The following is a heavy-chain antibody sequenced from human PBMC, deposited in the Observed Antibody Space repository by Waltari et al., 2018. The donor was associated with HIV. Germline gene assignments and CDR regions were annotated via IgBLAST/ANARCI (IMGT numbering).Heavy chain of an antibody. V-gene: IGHV3-30*04. CDR1: GIIISNHA. CDR3: VRRSVIGLDL. CDR2: ITKGGGKE. J-gene: IGHJ6*02. Sequence: LVQSGGGVAQAGRSLRLSCADSGIIISNHAMHWVRQAADKRLEWVAVITKGGGKEFVKDALKGRFIISRDNAQDTLYLEMKALRVEDSGVYYCVRRSVIGLDLWGQGTTVIVS. D-gene: IGHD3-10*01.